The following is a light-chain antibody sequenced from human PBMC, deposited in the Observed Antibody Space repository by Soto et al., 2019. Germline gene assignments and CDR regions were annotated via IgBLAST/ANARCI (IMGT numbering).Light chain of an antibody. CDR1: SSDVGYYNY. CDR3: SSYTTSSTPV. J-gene: IGLJ1*01. CDR2: DVT. V-gene: IGLV2-14*03. Sequence: QSALTQPASVSGSPGQSITMSCTGTSSDVGYYNYVSWFQQHPGKAPKLVISDVTNRPSGVSNRFSGSKSGNTASLTISRLQAEDEAHYYCSSYTTSSTPVFGTGTKLTVL.